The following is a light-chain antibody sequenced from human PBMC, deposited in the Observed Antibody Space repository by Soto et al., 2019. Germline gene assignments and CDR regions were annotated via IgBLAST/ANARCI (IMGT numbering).Light chain of an antibody. V-gene: IGKV1-39*01. CDR1: QSISNH. CDR3: QQYNNWPPLT. Sequence: DIQMTQSPSSLSASVGDRVTITCRASQSISNHLNWYQQKPGKAPKLLIFAASSLQSGVPSRFSGSRSGPDFTLTISSLQSEDFAVYYCQQYNNWPPLTFGGGTKVDI. CDR2: AAS. J-gene: IGKJ4*01.